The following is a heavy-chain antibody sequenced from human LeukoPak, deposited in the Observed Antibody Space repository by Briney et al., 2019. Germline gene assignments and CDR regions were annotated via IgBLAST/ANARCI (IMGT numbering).Heavy chain of an antibody. CDR3: ARDGLLGYCSSTSCSGRGGRDDAFDI. V-gene: IGHV3-48*01. J-gene: IGHJ3*02. Sequence: GGSLRLSCAASGFTFSSYSMNWVRQAPGKGLEWVSYISSSSSTIYYADSVKGRFTISRDNAKNSLYLQMNSLRAEDTAVYYCARDGLLGYCSSTSCSGRGGRDDAFDIWGQGTMVTVSS. CDR2: ISSSSSTI. CDR1: GFTFSSYS. D-gene: IGHD2-2*01.